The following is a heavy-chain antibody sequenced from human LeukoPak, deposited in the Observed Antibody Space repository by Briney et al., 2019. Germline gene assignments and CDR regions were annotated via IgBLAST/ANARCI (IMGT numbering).Heavy chain of an antibody. V-gene: IGHV3-74*01. J-gene: IGHJ3*02. Sequence: HPGGSLRLSCAASGFAFSNYWMHWVRQAPGKGLVWVSRINSDGRSTKYADSVKGRFTISRDNSKNTLSLQMNSLRAEDTAVYYCAKGLNGYGSGSYSHLDAFDIWGQGTMVTVSS. D-gene: IGHD3-10*01. CDR1: GFAFSNYW. CDR3: AKGLNGYGSGSYSHLDAFDI. CDR2: INSDGRST.